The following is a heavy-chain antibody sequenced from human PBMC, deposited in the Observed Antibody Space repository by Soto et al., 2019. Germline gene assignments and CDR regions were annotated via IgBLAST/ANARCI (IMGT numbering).Heavy chain of an antibody. CDR2: IYHSGST. CDR1: GGSISSSNW. D-gene: IGHD1-26*01. J-gene: IGHJ6*02. CDR3: ARVRGSYYYGMDV. V-gene: IGHV4-4*02. Sequence: QVQLQESGPGLVKPSGTLSLTCAVSGGSISSSNWWSWVRQPPGKGLEWIGEIYHSGSTNYNPSLKSRVTISVDKSKIHFSLNVSSVTAADTAVYYCARVRGSYYYGMDVWGQGTTVTVSS.